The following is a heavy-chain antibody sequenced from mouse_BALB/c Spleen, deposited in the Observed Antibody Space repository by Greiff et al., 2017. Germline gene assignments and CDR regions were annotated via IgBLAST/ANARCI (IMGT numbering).Heavy chain of an antibody. D-gene: IGHD2-1*01. Sequence: EVMLVESGGGLVKPGGSLKLSCAASGFTFSDYYMYWVRQTPEKRLEWVATISDGGSYTYYPDSVKGRFTISRDNAKNNLYLQMSSLKSEDTAMYYCARDGVPSTMVTTSGAMDYWGQGTSVTVSS. CDR2: ISDGGSYT. CDR1: GFTFSDYY. J-gene: IGHJ4*01. CDR3: ARDGVPSTMVTTSGAMDY. V-gene: IGHV5-4*02.